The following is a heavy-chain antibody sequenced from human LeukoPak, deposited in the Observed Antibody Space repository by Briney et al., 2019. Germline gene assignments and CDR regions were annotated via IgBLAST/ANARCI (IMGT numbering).Heavy chain of an antibody. Sequence: ASVKVSCKASGYTFTSYYMHWVRQSPGQGLGWMGIINPSGGSTSYAQKFQGRVTMTRDTSISTAYMELSRLRSDDTAVYYCARSKEGPYGSGSYYPNNWFDPWGQGTLVTVSS. J-gene: IGHJ5*02. CDR1: GYTFTSYY. D-gene: IGHD3-10*01. CDR3: ARSKEGPYGSGSYYPNNWFDP. CDR2: INPSGGST. V-gene: IGHV1-46*01.